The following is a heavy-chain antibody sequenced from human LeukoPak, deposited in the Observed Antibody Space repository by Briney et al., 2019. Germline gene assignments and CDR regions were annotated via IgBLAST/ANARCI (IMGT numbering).Heavy chain of an antibody. V-gene: IGHV4-4*07. D-gene: IGHD4-11*01. J-gene: IGHJ5*02. CDR1: GGSISIYY. CDR2: FYTSGNT. Sequence: SETLSLTCTVSGGSISIYYWSWVRQPAGKGLEWIGRFYTSGNTNYNPALRSRVTMSVYTSKNQFSLKLSSVTAADTAVYYCARDRTEITVRGSHNWFDPWGQGTLVTVSS. CDR3: ARDRTEITVRGSHNWFDP.